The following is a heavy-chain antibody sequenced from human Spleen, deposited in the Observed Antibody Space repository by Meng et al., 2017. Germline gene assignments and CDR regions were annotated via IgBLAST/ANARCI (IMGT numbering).Heavy chain of an antibody. CDR2: INHSGST. CDR1: GGSFSDYY. CDR3: ARGPTTMAHDFDY. D-gene: IGHD4-11*01. Sequence: VQLQQWGAGLLKPPETRSLTCVVSGGSFSDYYWSWIRQPPGKGLEWIGEINHSGSTNYNPSLESRATISVDTSQNNLSLKLSSVTAADSAVYYCARGPTTMAHDFDYWGQGTLVTVSS. V-gene: IGHV4-34*01. J-gene: IGHJ4*02.